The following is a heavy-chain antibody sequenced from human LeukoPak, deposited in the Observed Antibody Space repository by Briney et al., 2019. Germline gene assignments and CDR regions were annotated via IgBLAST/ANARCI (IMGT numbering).Heavy chain of an antibody. CDR2: IYNYGST. Sequence: SETLFLTRTVSGASITSYYWTWIRQSPEKGLEWIGYIYNYGSTKYEPSLKSRVSISEDTAKNQFSLHLRSVTAADTAVYYCARGVGYGDSRHYDHWGHGILVTVSS. D-gene: IGHD4-17*01. V-gene: IGHV4-59*01. CDR1: GASITSYY. J-gene: IGHJ4*01. CDR3: ARGVGYGDSRHYDH.